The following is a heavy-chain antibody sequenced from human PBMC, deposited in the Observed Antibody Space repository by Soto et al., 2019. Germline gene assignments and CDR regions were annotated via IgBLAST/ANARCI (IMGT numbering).Heavy chain of an antibody. V-gene: IGHV1-2*04. CDR3: ASSGLHCSGGSCHFDY. CDR2: INPNSGGT. Sequence: ASVKVSCKASGYTFTGYYMHRVRQAPGQGLEWMGWINPNSGGTNYAQKFQGWVTMTRDTSISTAYMELSRLRSDDTAVYYCASSGLHCSGGSCHFDYWGQGTLVTVSS. J-gene: IGHJ4*02. CDR1: GYTFTGYY. D-gene: IGHD2-15*01.